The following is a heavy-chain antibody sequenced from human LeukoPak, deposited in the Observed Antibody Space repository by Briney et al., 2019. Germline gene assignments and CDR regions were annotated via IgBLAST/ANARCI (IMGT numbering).Heavy chain of an antibody. D-gene: IGHD1-1*01. J-gene: IGHJ4*02. CDR3: ARRDWNGQYYFDF. V-gene: IGHV5-51*01. CDR2: IYPADSDT. Sequence: GESLKISCKGSGYSFTTYWIAWVRQMPGKGPECMGIIYPADSDTRYSPSFQGQVTISADESITTAYLQWSSLKASDTAIYYCARRDWNGQYYFDFWGQGTLVTVSS. CDR1: GYSFTTYW.